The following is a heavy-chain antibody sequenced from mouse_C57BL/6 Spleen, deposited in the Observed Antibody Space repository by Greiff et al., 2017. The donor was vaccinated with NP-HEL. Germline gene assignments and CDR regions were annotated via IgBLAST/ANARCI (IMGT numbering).Heavy chain of an antibody. D-gene: IGHD1-1*01. Sequence: QVQLQQSGPELVKPGASVKISCKASGYAFSSSWMNWVKQRPGKGLEWIGRIYPGDGDTNYNGKFKGKATLTADKSSSTAYMQLSSLTSEDSAVYFCATYYYGEGYFDVWGTGTTVTVSS. CDR2: IYPGDGDT. V-gene: IGHV1-82*01. CDR3: ATYYYGEGYFDV. CDR1: GYAFSSSW. J-gene: IGHJ1*03.